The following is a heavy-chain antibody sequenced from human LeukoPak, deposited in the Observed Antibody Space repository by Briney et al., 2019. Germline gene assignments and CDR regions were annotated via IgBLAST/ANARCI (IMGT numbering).Heavy chain of an antibody. CDR1: GFTFSSSS. Sequence: PGGSLRLSCAAPGFTFSSSSMNWVRQALAQEQERVAGIRKSRNYKYYADSVNGRFTLSRDNAKDSLYLQMNSVRAEDTAVYYCARVGPWGNPDGYYYYMDVWGKGTTVTVSS. J-gene: IGHJ6*03. D-gene: IGHD3-16*01. V-gene: IGHV3-21*01. CDR2: IRKSRNYK. CDR3: ARVGPWGNPDGYYYYMDV.